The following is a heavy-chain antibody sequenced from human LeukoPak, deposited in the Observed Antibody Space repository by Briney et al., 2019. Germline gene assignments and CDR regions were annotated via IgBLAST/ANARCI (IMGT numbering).Heavy chain of an antibody. CDR3: ARDYDYVPDF. CDR1: GYTFTNYG. V-gene: IGHV1-18*01. D-gene: IGHD3-16*01. J-gene: IGHJ4*02. CDR2: IDASNGNT. Sequence: ASVKVSCKASGYTFTNYGINWVRQAPGQGLEWMGWIDASNGNTNYAQKVQGRVTITTDTSTTTAYMEVRSLRFDDTAVYYCARDYDYVPDFWGQGTLVTVSS.